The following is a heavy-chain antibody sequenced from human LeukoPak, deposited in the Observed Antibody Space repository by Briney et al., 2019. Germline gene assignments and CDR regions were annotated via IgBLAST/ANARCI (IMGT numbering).Heavy chain of an antibody. CDR1: GYSFTSYY. V-gene: IGHV1-46*01. J-gene: IGHJ5*01. CDR2: INPSGGST. D-gene: IGHD6-19*01. CDR3: AREVRYITGWNGFDS. Sequence: ASVKVSCKASGYSFTSYYMHWVRQAPGHGLEWMGIINPSGGSTTYAQKFKGRVTLTRDTSASTVYMELSSLRSEDTAVYYCAREVRYITGWNGFDSWGQGTLVTVSS.